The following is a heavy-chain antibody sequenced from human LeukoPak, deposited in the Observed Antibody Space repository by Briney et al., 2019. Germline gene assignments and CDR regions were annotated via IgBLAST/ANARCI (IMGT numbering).Heavy chain of an antibody. Sequence: GGSLRLSCAASGFTFSDYYMSWIRQAPGKGLEWVSYISSSSYTNYADSVKGRFTISRDNAKNSLYLQMNSLRAEDTAVYYCARNYGGPNLVDYWGQGTLVTVSS. V-gene: IGHV3-11*03. CDR1: GFTFSDYY. CDR3: ARNYGGPNLVDY. J-gene: IGHJ4*02. CDR2: ISSSSYT. D-gene: IGHD2-21*01.